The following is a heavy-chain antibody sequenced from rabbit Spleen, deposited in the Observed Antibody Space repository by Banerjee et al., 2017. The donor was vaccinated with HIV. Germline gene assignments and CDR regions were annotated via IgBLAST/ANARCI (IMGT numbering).Heavy chain of an antibody. CDR1: GFDFSSYG. D-gene: IGHD8-1*01. V-gene: IGHV1S47*01. Sequence: QEQLVESGGGLVQPGGSLKLSCKASGFDFSSYGVSWVRQAPGKGLEWIGYIDLVFGSTFYANWVNGRFTISSHNAQNTLYLQLNSLTAADTATYFCARDAGTSFSTYGMDLWGQGPLVTVS. CDR2: IDLVFGST. J-gene: IGHJ6*01. CDR3: ARDAGTSFSTYGMDL.